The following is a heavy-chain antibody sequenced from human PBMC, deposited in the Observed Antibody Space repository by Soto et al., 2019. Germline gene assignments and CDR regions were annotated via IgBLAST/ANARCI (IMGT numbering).Heavy chain of an antibody. D-gene: IGHD6-19*01. CDR3: TRHSSCSDVTCAIVY. V-gene: IGHV3-73*01. CDR2: IRSKPNNYAT. Sequence: EVQLVESGGGLVQPGDSLKLSCAASGFTFSDSAIHWVRQASGKGLEWVGRIRSKPNNYATAYAASVKGRFTIARDESHNTAYLQMDSLKTEDTALDYCTRHSSCSDVTCAIVYWGQGTLVTVSS. CDR1: GFTFSDSA. J-gene: IGHJ4*02.